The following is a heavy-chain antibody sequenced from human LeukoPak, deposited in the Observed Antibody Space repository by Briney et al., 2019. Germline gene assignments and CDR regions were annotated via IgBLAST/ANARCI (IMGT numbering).Heavy chain of an antibody. CDR3: AKAPNFASGNYYAFDC. D-gene: IGHD3-10*01. J-gene: IGHJ4*02. CDR1: GFTFSSFA. Sequence: GGSLRLSCAASGFTFSSFAMHWVRQAPGKGLEWVSGISGRAGSAYYADSVKSRFTISRDNSKNTLFLQMNTLRAEDTAVYFCAKAPNFASGNYYAFDCWGQGTLVTVSS. CDR2: ISGRAGSA. V-gene: IGHV3-23*01.